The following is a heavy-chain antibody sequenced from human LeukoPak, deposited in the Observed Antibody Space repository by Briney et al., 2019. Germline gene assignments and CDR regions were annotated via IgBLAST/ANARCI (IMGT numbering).Heavy chain of an antibody. D-gene: IGHD3-16*01. J-gene: IGHJ4*02. CDR3: GRHPNFDNYALGIDY. CDR2: IYASGRT. CDR1: GDSISSGDYF. Sequence: SETLSLTCTVSGDSISSGDYFWSWIRQPAGKGLEWIGRIYASGRTNYSPSLKSRVTISVDTSKNQFSLKLTSVTAADTAVYYCGRHPNFDNYALGIDYWGQGTLVTVSS. V-gene: IGHV4-61*02.